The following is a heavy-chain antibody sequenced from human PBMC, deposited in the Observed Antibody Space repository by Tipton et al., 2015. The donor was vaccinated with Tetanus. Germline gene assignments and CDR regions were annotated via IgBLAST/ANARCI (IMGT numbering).Heavy chain of an antibody. V-gene: IGHV3-30*18. J-gene: IGHJ4*02. CDR2: IAFDGKKE. Sequence: QVQLVQSGGGVVQPGRSLRLSCAASGFRFSYSGMHWVRQAPGKGLEWVAVIAFDGKKERYADSVKGRFIISRDNSKNTLYLQMNSLRPEDTAVYYCAKEFQRARIRFFDSWGQGPQVTASS. CDR1: GFRFSYSG. CDR3: AKEFQRARIRFFDS. D-gene: IGHD2-15*01.